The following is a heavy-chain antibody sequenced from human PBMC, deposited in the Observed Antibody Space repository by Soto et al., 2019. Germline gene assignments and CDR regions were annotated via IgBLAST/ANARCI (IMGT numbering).Heavy chain of an antibody. Sequence: ASVKVSCKASGGTFSSYAISWVRQAPGQGLEWMGGIIPIFGTANYAQKFQGRVTITADKSTSTAYMELSSLRSEDTAVYYCARKGAVAGTLGWFDPWGQGTLVTVSS. D-gene: IGHD6-19*01. CDR1: GGTFSSYA. CDR2: IIPIFGTA. J-gene: IGHJ5*02. CDR3: ARKGAVAGTLGWFDP. V-gene: IGHV1-69*06.